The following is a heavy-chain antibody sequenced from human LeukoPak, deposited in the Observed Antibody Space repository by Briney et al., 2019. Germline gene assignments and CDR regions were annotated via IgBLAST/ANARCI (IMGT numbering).Heavy chain of an antibody. CDR1: GITFRNYG. Sequence: PGRSLRLSCAASGITFRNYGMHWVRQAPGKGLEWVAVIWCDGSKKYYADSVKGRFTISRDNSRNTLHLQMNSLRAEDTAVYYCASVNYGSGSYYSDYWGQGTPVTVSS. D-gene: IGHD3-10*01. CDR3: ASVNYGSGSYYSDY. V-gene: IGHV3-33*03. J-gene: IGHJ4*02. CDR2: IWCDGSKK.